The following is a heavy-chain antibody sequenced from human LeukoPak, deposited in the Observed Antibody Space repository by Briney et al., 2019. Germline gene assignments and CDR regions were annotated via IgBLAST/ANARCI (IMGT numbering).Heavy chain of an antibody. CDR2: INHSGST. D-gene: IGHD2-2*01. V-gene: IGHV4-34*01. Sequence: SETLSLTCAVYGGSFSGYYWSWIRQPPGKGLEWIGEINHSGSTNYNPSLKSRVTISVDTSKNQFSLKLSSVTAADTAVYYCARVSGQLRTRYWYFDLWGRGTLVTVSS. CDR1: GGSFSGYY. CDR3: ARVSGQLRTRYWYFDL. J-gene: IGHJ2*01.